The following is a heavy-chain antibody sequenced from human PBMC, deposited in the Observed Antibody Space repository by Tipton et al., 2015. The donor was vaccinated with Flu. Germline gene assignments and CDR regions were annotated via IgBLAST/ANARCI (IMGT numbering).Heavy chain of an antibody. V-gene: IGHV4-38-2*02. CDR1: GYSISSGYY. CDR3: ARARSMWELLFMDY. Sequence: TLSLTCTVSGYSISSGYYWGWIWQPPGKGLEWIGSIYHIGSTYYNPSLKSRVTISVDTSKNQFSLKLSSVTAADTAVYYCARARSMWELLFMDYWGQGTLVTVSS. J-gene: IGHJ4*02. CDR2: IYHIGST. D-gene: IGHD1-26*01.